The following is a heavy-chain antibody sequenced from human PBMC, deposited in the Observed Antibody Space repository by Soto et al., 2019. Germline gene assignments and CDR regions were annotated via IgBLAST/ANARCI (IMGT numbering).Heavy chain of an antibody. CDR2: IIPIFGTA. D-gene: IGHD2-15*01. J-gene: IGHJ6*02. CDR1: GGTFSSYA. V-gene: IGHV1-69*01. CDR3: AREQRVYCSGGSCRGREYYHYDMDV. Sequence: QVQLVQSGAEGKKPGSSVKVSCKASGGTFSSYAISWVRQAPGQGLEWMGGIIPIFGTANYAQKFQVRVTITADESTSTAYMELSSLTSEDTAVYYCAREQRVYCSGGSCRGREYYHYDMDVWGQGTTVTVSS.